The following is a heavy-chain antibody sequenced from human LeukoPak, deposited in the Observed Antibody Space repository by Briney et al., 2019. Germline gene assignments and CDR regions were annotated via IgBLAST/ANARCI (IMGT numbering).Heavy chain of an antibody. CDR1: GFTFSNYA. J-gene: IGHJ4*02. CDR3: ASPRSGGLLY. D-gene: IGHD1-26*01. Sequence: PGGSLRLSCAASGFTFSNYAMSWVRQAPGKGLEWVSVISGSGGSTYYADSVKGRFTISRDNSKNTLYLQMNSLRAEDTAVYYCASPRSGGLLYWGQGTLVTVSS. V-gene: IGHV3-23*01. CDR2: ISGSGGST.